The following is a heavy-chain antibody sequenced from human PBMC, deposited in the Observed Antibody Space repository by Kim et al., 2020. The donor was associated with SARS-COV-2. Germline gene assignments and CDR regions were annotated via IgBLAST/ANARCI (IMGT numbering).Heavy chain of an antibody. V-gene: IGHV3-73*01. Sequence: GGSLRLSCAASGFSFSDSAMHWVRQASGKGLEWVGRFRSKANNYATTYAASVKGRFTISRDDSKNAAYLQMNSLKTEDTAVYYCTRVPGTPLAFWDAYDIWGQGTMVTVSS. CDR3: TRVPGTPLAFWDAYDI. D-gene: IGHD3-3*02. J-gene: IGHJ3*02. CDR1: GFSFSDSA. CDR2: FRSKANNYAT.